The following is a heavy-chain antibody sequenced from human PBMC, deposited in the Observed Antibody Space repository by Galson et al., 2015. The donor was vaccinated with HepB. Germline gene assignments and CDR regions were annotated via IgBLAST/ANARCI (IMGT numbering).Heavy chain of an antibody. CDR2: ISGSGANT. V-gene: IGHV3-23*01. CDR1: GLTISTYA. D-gene: IGHD1-26*01. CDR3: AKFFSPELTAEEKSFNI. Sequence: SLRLSCAASGLTISTYAMSWVRQAPGKGLEWVSAISGSGANTYYADSVRGRFTISRDSSKNTLFLQMNSLRAEDTAVYYCAKFFSPELTAEEKSFNIWGQGTMVTVSS. J-gene: IGHJ3*02.